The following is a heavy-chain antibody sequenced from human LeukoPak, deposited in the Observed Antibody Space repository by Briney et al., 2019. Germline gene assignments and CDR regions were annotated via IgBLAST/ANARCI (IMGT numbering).Heavy chain of an antibody. J-gene: IGHJ4*02. V-gene: IGHV4-4*07. CDR3: ARDTTVASGMQF. D-gene: IGHD6-19*01. Sequence: PSETLPLTCTVSGGSISTYSWTWVRQSPGKGLEWIGSVVTTRTNYSPALRSRVAISVHTSKNQFSLRLESVTTADTAVYYCARDTTVASGMQFWGQGALVTVSS. CDR1: GGSISTYS. CDR2: VVTTRT.